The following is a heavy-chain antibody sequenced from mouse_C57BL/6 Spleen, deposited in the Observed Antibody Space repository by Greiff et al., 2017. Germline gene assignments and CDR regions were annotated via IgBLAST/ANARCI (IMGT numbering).Heavy chain of an antibody. D-gene: IGHD2-12*01. V-gene: IGHV2-5*01. Sequence: VQLQQSGPGLVQPSQSLSITCTVSGFSLTSYGVHWVRQSPGKGLEWLGVIWGGGSTDYNSAFMSRLSITKDNSKSQVFFKMNSLQADDTAIYYCAKNGELSWYFDVWGTGTTVTVAS. CDR1: GFSLTSYG. CDR3: AKNGELSWYFDV. CDR2: IWGGGST. J-gene: IGHJ1*03.